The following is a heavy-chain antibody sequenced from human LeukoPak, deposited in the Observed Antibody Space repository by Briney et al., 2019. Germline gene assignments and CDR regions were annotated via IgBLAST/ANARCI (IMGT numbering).Heavy chain of an antibody. CDR2: ISVYNDDT. Sequence: ASVKVSCKASGYAFRTYGISWVRQAVGQGLEWMGWISVYNDDTHYAQKFQGRLSMTTDTSRSTVYMELRSLRSDDTAVYFCARSTQLPSEYSNGMDVWGQGTTVTVS. V-gene: IGHV1-18*01. CDR1: GYAFRTYG. CDR3: ARSTQLPSEYSNGMDV. D-gene: IGHD5-24*01. J-gene: IGHJ6*02.